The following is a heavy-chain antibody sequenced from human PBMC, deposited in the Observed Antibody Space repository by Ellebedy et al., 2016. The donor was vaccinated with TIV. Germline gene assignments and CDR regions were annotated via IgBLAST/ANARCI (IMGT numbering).Heavy chain of an antibody. J-gene: IGHJ4*02. CDR2: INHSGST. V-gene: IGHV4-34*01. CDR3: ARCSIWSGLDY. Sequence: MPSETLSLTCAVYGGSFSGYYWSRIRQPPGRGLEWIGEINHSGSTNYSPSLKSRVTISVDTSKNQFSLKLSSVTAADTAVYYCARCSIWSGLDYWGQGTLVTVSS. CDR1: GGSFSGYY. D-gene: IGHD3-3*01.